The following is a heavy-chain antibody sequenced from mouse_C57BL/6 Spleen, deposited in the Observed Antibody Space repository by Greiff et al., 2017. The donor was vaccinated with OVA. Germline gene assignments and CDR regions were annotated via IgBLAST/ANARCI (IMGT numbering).Heavy chain of an antibody. D-gene: IGHD2-5*01. CDR2: IRNKANGYTT. V-gene: IGHV7-3*01. Sequence: EVKLMESGGGLVQPGGSLSLSCAASGFTFTDYYMSWVRQPPGKALEWLGFIRNKANGYTTEYSASVKGRFTISRDNSQSILYLQMKALRAEDSATYYCARRRYSNYGGYAMDYWGQGTSVTVSS. J-gene: IGHJ4*01. CDR3: ARRRYSNYGGYAMDY. CDR1: GFTFTDYY.